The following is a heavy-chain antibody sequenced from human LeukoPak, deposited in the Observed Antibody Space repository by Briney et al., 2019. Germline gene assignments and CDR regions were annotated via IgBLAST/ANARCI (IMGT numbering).Heavy chain of an antibody. CDR3: ARGVAEAETNYYYYYMDV. CDR2: IIPIFGTA. V-gene: IGHV1-69*06. D-gene: IGHD1-14*01. CDR1: GGTFSSYA. Sequence: ASVKVSCKASGGTFSSYAISWVRQAPGQGLEWMGGIIPIFGTANYAQKFQGRVTITADKSTSTAYMELSSLRSEDTAVYYCARGVAEAETNYYYYYMDVWGKGTTVTISS. J-gene: IGHJ6*03.